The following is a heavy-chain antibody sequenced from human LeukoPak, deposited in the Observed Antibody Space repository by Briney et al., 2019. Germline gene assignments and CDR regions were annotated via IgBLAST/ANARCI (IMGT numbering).Heavy chain of an antibody. V-gene: IGHV5-51*01. CDR2: IYPGDSDT. D-gene: IGHD3-10*01. Sequence: GESLKISCKGSGYSFTNYWIAWVRQMPGKGLEWMGIIYPGDSDTTYSPSFQGQVTTSADKSISTAYLQWSSLKASDTAMYYCARGIRMVRGVITPNFDYWGQGTLVTVSS. J-gene: IGHJ4*02. CDR1: GYSFTNYW. CDR3: ARGIRMVRGVITPNFDY.